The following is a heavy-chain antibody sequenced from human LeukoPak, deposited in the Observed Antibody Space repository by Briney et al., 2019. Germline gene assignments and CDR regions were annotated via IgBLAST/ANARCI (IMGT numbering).Heavy chain of an antibody. V-gene: IGHV3-23*01. J-gene: IGHJ6*02. CDR1: GFTFSSYA. CDR3: ARDLRYCSGGSCSGYYYYGMDV. Sequence: PGGSLRLSCAASGFTFSSYAMSWVRQAPGKGLEWVSAISGSGGSTYYADSVKGRFTISRDNSKNTLYLQMNSLRAEDTAVYYCARDLRYCSGGSCSGYYYYGMDVWGQGTTVTVSS. CDR2: ISGSGGST. D-gene: IGHD2-15*01.